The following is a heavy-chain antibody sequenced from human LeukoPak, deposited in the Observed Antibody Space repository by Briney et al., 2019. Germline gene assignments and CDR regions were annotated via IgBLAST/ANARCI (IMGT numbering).Heavy chain of an antibody. CDR3: ARYHDSSDY. J-gene: IGHJ4*02. CDR1: GGSISSYY. D-gene: IGHD3-22*01. Sequence: LETLSLTCTVSGGSISSYYWSWIRQPPGKGLEWIGYIYYSGSTNYNPSLKSRVTISVDTSKNQFSLNLRFVTAADTAVYYCARYHDSSDYWGQGTLVTVSS. CDR2: IYYSGST. V-gene: IGHV4-59*08.